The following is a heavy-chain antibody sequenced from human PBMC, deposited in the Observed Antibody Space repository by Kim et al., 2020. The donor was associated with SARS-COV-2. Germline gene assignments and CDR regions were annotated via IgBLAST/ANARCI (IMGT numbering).Heavy chain of an antibody. D-gene: IGHD3-3*01. Sequence: ASVKVSCKASGYTFTSYGVSWVRQAPGQGLEWMGWISAYNGNTNYAQKLQGRVTMTTDTSTSTAYMELRSLRSDDTAVYYCARDSKRFLEWLSPTYYYYGMDVWGQGTTVTVSS. CDR3: ARDSKRFLEWLSPTYYYYGMDV. V-gene: IGHV1-18*01. CDR2: ISAYNGNT. CDR1: GYTFTSYG. J-gene: IGHJ6*02.